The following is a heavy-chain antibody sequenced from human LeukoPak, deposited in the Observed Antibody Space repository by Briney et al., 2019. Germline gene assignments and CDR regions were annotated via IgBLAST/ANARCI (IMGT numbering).Heavy chain of an antibody. CDR2: IVVGSGNT. CDR1: GFTFTSSA. V-gene: IGHV1-58*02. D-gene: IGHD3-22*01. Sequence: SVKVSCKASGFTFTSSAMQWVRQARGQRLEWIGWIVVGSGNTNYAQKFQERVTITRDMSTSTAYMELSSLRSGDTAVYYCAAAAINYYDSSGYAFDIWGQGTMVTVSS. CDR3: AAAAINYYDSSGYAFDI. J-gene: IGHJ3*02.